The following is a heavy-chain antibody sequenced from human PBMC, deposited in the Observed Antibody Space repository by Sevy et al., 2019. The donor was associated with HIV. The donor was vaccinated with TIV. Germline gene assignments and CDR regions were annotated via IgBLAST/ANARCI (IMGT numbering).Heavy chain of an antibody. CDR2: IKQDGSEK. CDR3: ARDRITYYYDSSGYYTSGYGMDV. J-gene: IGHJ6*02. D-gene: IGHD3-22*01. V-gene: IGHV3-7*03. CDR1: GFTFSSYW. Sequence: GGSLRLSCAASGFTFSSYWMSWVRQAPGKGLEWVANIKQDGSEKYYVDSVKGRFTISRDTSKNTLYLQMNSLRAEDTAVYYCARDRITYYYDSSGYYTSGYGMDVWGQGTTVTVSS.